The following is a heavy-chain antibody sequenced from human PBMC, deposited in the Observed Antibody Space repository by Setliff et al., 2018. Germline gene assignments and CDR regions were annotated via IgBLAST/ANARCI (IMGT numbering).Heavy chain of an antibody. V-gene: IGHV1-46*01. D-gene: IGHD1-26*01. J-gene: IGHJ5*02. CDR1: GYTFTSHY. CDR2: INPSSGRT. CDR3: ARDGVLYSGSYYP. Sequence: GASVKVSCKASGYTFTSHYMHWVRQAPGLGLEWMGTINPSSGRTSYAQKFQGRVTMTRDTSTSTVYMDMSSLRSEDTAVYYCARDGVLYSGSYYPWGRGTLVTVSP.